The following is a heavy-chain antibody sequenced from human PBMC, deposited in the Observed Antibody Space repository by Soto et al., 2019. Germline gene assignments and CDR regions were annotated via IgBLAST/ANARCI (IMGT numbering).Heavy chain of an antibody. J-gene: IGHJ4*02. V-gene: IGHV3-30*18. CDR2: ISYEGTHK. CDR1: GFSFSDYG. CDR3: AKDSTRMAATGYFGY. Sequence: QVQLVESGGGVVQPGRSLRLSCTASGFSFSDYGMHWVSRAPGKGLEWLAVISYEGTHKYYADSVKGRFTISRVNSKNTLFLQMNSLGLDDAAEYFCAKDSTRMAATGYFGYWGQGTVVTVSS. D-gene: IGHD3-9*01.